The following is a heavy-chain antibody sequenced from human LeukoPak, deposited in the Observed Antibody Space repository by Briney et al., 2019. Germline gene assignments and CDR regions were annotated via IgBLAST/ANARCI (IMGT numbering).Heavy chain of an antibody. J-gene: IGHJ6*03. CDR1: GYTFTSYD. CDR3: ARTLGSSSWYLGYYYYYYMDV. Sequence: ASVKVSCKASGYTFTSYDINWVRQATGQGLEWMGWMNPNSGNTGYAQKFQGRVTMTRNTSISTAYMELSSLRSEDTAVYYCARTLGSSSWYLGYYYYYYMDVWGKGTTVTVSS. V-gene: IGHV1-8*01. CDR2: MNPNSGNT. D-gene: IGHD6-13*01.